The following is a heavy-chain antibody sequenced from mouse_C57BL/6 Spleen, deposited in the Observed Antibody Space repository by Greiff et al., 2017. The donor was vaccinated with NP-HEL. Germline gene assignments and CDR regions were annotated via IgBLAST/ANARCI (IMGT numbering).Heavy chain of an antibody. V-gene: IGHV14-1*01. D-gene: IGHD2-2*01. CDR2: IDPEDGDT. Sequence: EVQLQESGAELVRPGASVKLSCTASGFNIKDYYMHWVKQRPEQGLEWIGRIDPEDGDTEYAPKFQGKATMTADTSSNTAYLQLSSLTSEDTAVYSCTTDGYDDEGYAMDYWGQGTSVTVSS. J-gene: IGHJ4*01. CDR1: GFNIKDYY. CDR3: TTDGYDDEGYAMDY.